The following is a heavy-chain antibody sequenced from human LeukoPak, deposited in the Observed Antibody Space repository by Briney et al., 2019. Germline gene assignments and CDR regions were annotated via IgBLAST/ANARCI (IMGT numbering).Heavy chain of an antibody. J-gene: IGHJ5*02. CDR2: IIPIFGTA. V-gene: IGHV1-69*01. D-gene: IGHD6-13*01. Sequence: SVKVSCKASGGTFSSYAISRVRQAPGQGLEWMGGIIPIFGTANYAQKFQGRVTITADESTSTAYIELSSLRSEDTAVYYCARRIAAAGTKNWFDPWGQGTLVTVSS. CDR1: GGTFSSYA. CDR3: ARRIAAAGTKNWFDP.